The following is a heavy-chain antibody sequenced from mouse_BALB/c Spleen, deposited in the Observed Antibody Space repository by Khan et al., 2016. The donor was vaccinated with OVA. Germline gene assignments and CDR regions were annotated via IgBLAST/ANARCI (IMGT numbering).Heavy chain of an antibody. D-gene: IGHD2-10*01. V-gene: IGHV2-6-1*01. J-gene: IGHJ4*01. CDR1: GFSLTNYG. CDR3: ARQPYLRYYVMDD. CDR2: IWSDGTT. Sequence: QVQLKESGPGLVAPSQSLSITCTISGFSLTNYGVHWVRQPPGKGLEWLVVIWSDGTTTYDSALKSSLTISKDNSKSQAFVKMDSLQTEDTAMYYGARQPYLRYYVMDDWGQGTSVTVSS.